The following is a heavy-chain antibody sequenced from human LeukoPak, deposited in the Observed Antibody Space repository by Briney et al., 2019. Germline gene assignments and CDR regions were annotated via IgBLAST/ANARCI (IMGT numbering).Heavy chain of an antibody. D-gene: IGHD3-22*01. V-gene: IGHV1-8*03. CDR1: GYTFTSYD. Sequence: GASVKVSCKASGYTFTSYDINWVRQATGQGLEWMGWMNPNSGNTGYAQKFQGRVTITRNTSISTAYMELSSLRSEDTAVYYCARDQYYYDSSGVIASAFDIWGQGPMVTVSS. CDR2: MNPNSGNT. CDR3: ARDQYYYDSSGVIASAFDI. J-gene: IGHJ3*02.